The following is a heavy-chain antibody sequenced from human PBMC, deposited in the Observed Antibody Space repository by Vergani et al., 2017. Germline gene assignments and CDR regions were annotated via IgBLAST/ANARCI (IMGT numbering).Heavy chain of an antibody. CDR3: ARGVSQLVVTRAPRGFKF. J-gene: IGHJ4*02. V-gene: IGHV3-23*01. CDR1: GFTFSSYA. CDR2: ISGSGGST. D-gene: IGHD6-6*01. Sequence: VELLESGGGLAQPGGSLRVSCAASGFTFSSYAMSWVRQAPGKGLEWVSAISGSGGSTYYADSVKGRFTISRDNSKNTLYLQMNSLRAEDTAVYFCARGVSQLVVTRAPRGFKFWGRGTFVIVSS.